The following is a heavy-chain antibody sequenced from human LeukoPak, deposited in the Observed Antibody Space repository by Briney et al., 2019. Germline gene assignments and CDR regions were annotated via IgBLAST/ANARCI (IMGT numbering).Heavy chain of an antibody. CDR2: IYYSGST. CDR3: ARSLAVREGEYYYYGMDV. CDR1: GGSISSSSYY. Sequence: SETLSLTCTVSGGSISSSSYYWGWIRQPPGKGLEWIGSIYYSGSTYYNPSLKSRVTISVDTSKNQFSLKLSSVTAADTAVYYCARSLAVREGEYYYYGMDVWGQGTTVTVSS. J-gene: IGHJ6*02. D-gene: IGHD3-10*01. V-gene: IGHV4-39*07.